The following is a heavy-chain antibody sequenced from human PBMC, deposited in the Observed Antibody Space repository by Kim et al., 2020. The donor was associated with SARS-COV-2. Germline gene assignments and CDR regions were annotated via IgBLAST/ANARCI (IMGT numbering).Heavy chain of an antibody. Sequence: NGSTIYAKKFQGRVTITRDTSATTVSMELSSLRSEDTAFYYCARGATGFDYWGQGSLVTVSS. D-gene: IGHD3-9*01. CDR2: NGST. CDR3: ARGATGFDY. V-gene: IGHV1-3*01. J-gene: IGHJ4*02.